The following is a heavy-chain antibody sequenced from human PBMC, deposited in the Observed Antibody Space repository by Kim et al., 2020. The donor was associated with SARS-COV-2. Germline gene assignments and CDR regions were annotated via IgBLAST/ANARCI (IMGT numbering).Heavy chain of an antibody. J-gene: IGHJ4*02. V-gene: IGHV3-7*01. D-gene: IGHD6-13*01. Sequence: YYVDSVKGRFTISRDNAKNSLYLQMNSLRAEDTAVYYCARAVAAAGTIDYWGQGTLVTVSS. CDR3: ARAVAAAGTIDY.